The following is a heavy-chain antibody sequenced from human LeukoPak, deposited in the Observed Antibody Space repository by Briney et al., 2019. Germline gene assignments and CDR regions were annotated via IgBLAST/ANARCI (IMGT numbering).Heavy chain of an antibody. Sequence: GGSLRLSCAASGFTFSSYAMSWVRQAPGKGLEWVSVISGSGGSTDYADSAKGRFTISRDNSKNTLYLQTNSLRAEDTAVYYCAKAVYRITMVQEPLDFWGQGTLVTVSS. CDR1: GFTFSSYA. D-gene: IGHD3-10*01. J-gene: IGHJ4*02. CDR3: AKAVYRITMVQEPLDF. CDR2: ISGSGGST. V-gene: IGHV3-23*01.